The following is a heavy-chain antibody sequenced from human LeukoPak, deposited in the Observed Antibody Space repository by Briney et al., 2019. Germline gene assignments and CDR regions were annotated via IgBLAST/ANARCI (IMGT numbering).Heavy chain of an antibody. CDR3: ARDLDYYDSTWFDP. Sequence: SETLSLTCAVYGGSFSGYYWSWIRQPPGKGLEWIGSITYSGSTYYNPSLKSRVTISVDTSKNQFSLKLISVTAADTAVYYCARDLDYYDSTWFDPWGQGTLVTVSS. CDR1: GGSFSGYY. CDR2: ITYSGST. V-gene: IGHV4-34*01. J-gene: IGHJ5*02. D-gene: IGHD3-22*01.